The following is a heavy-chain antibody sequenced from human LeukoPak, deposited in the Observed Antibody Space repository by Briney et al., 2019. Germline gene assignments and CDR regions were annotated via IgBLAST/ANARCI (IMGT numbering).Heavy chain of an antibody. CDR3: AREGGGYSYGLRYDAFDI. CDR2: ISYDGSNK. Sequence: PGRSLRLSCAASGFTFSSYAMHWVRQAPGKGLEWVAVISYDGSNKYYADSVKGRSTISRDNSKNTLYLQMNSLRAEDTAVYYCAREGGGYSYGLRYDAFDIWGQGTMVTVSS. V-gene: IGHV3-30*04. CDR1: GFTFSSYA. D-gene: IGHD5-18*01. J-gene: IGHJ3*02.